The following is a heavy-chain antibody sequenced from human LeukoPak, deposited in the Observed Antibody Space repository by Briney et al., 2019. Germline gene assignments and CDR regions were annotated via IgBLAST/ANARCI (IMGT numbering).Heavy chain of an antibody. J-gene: IGHJ4*02. CDR2: IYPADSQT. CDR1: GYSFTSYW. CDR3: ATGATHWGY. V-gene: IGHV5-51*01. D-gene: IGHD5-12*01. Sequence: GESLKISCKASGYSFTSYWIAWVRQMPGKGLEWMGIIYPADSQTIFSPSFQGQVTLSADKSVNTAYLQWSSLKASDTAMYYCATGATHWGYWGQGTLVTVSS.